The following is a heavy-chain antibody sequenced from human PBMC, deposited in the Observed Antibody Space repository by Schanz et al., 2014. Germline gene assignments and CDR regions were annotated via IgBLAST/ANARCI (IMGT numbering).Heavy chain of an antibody. Sequence: QVQLVQSGAEVQKPGSSVKVSCKLSGGTFSSYTISWMRQAPGQGLEWMGKIIPVLNIATYAQRFQGRVSITADTSTNTAYMELSSLTSEDTAVHYCARGRGCYDYWGQGTLVTVSS. D-gene: IGHD2-21*01. CDR2: IIPVLNIA. J-gene: IGHJ4*02. CDR3: ARGRGCYDY. CDR1: GGTFSSYT. V-gene: IGHV1-69*02.